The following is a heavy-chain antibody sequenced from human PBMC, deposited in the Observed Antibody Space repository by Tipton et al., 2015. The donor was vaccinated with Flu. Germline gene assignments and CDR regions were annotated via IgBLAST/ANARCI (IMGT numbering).Heavy chain of an antibody. J-gene: IGHJ5*02. CDR1: GFTFSQCA. CDR2: ISYDGKKM. Sequence: SLRLSCVASGFTFSQCAVHWVRQAPGKGLEWVAVISYDGKKMYSADSVKGRFTISRDNSKNTLFLQMNSLRPEDTAVYYCARDFEWSCINGHCSRGLGPWGRGTLVTVSS. V-gene: IGHV3-30*04. D-gene: IGHD2-8*01. CDR3: ARDFEWSCINGHCSRGLGP.